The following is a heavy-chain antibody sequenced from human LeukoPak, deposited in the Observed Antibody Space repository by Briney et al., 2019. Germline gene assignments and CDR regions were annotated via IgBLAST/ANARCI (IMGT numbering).Heavy chain of an antibody. Sequence: GRSLRLSCAASGFPFSSYWMTWVRQAPGKGLEWVANIKQDGSKKSYVDSVKGRFTISRDNAKNSLYLQMNSLRAEDTAIYYCTRVGYIDEGIDYWGQGTLVTVSS. V-gene: IGHV3-7*04. D-gene: IGHD5-24*01. CDR2: IKQDGSKK. CDR1: GFPFSSYW. CDR3: TRVGYIDEGIDY. J-gene: IGHJ4*02.